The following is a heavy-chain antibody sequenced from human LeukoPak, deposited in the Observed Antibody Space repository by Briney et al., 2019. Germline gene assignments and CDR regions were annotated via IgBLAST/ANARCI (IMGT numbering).Heavy chain of an antibody. D-gene: IGHD3-10*01. Sequence: SETVSLTCTVSVDSVINDYYYWNWLRQPPGKGLEWSGYIYSSGNTNADPSLRSRVTISLDTSKNQFALKLTSVTAADTAVYYCAGGPRQYYYSGSYHYWGQGTLVTVSS. J-gene: IGHJ4*02. CDR2: IYSSGNT. CDR3: AGGPRQYYYSGSYHY. V-gene: IGHV4-61*01. CDR1: VDSVINDYYY.